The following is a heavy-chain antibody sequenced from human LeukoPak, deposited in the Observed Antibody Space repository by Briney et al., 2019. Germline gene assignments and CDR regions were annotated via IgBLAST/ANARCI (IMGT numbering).Heavy chain of an antibody. J-gene: IGHJ4*02. Sequence: GGSLRLSCAASGFTFSSYAMSWVRQAPGKGLEWVSSTSGSGGSTSYADSVRGRFTISRDNSKNTLYLQMNSLRAEHTAVYYCASLRSGSYTSFDFWGQGSLVTVSS. V-gene: IGHV3-23*01. D-gene: IGHD3-10*01. CDR2: TSGSGGST. CDR3: ASLRSGSYTSFDF. CDR1: GFTFSSYA.